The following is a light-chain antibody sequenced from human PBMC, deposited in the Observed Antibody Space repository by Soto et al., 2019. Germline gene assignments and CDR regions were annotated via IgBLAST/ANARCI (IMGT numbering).Light chain of an antibody. J-gene: IGLJ2*01. CDR3: SSYTSSIS. Sequence: QSALTQPASVSGSPGQSITISCTGTCSDVGGYNYVSWYQQHPGKAPKLMIYDVNTRPSGVSNRFSGSKSGNTASLTISGLQAEDEADYYCSSYTSSISFGGGTKLTVL. CDR1: CSDVGGYNY. V-gene: IGLV2-14*01. CDR2: DVN.